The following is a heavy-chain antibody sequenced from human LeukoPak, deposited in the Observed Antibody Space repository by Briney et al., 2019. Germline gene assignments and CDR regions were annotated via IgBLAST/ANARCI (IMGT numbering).Heavy chain of an antibody. Sequence: GGSLRLSCAASGFTFSSYEMNWVRQAPGKGQEWVSYISSSGSTIYYADSVKGRFTISRDNAKNSLYLQMNSLRAEDTAVYYCARGGVRASDYYYYYMDVWGKGTTVTVSS. D-gene: IGHD4-23*01. CDR1: GFTFSSYE. CDR2: ISSSGSTI. CDR3: ARGGVRASDYYYYYMDV. V-gene: IGHV3-48*03. J-gene: IGHJ6*03.